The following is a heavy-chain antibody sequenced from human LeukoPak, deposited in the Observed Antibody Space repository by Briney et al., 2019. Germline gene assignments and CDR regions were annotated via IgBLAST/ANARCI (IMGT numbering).Heavy chain of an antibody. V-gene: IGHV6-1*01. Sequence: QTLSLTCAISGDSVSSNTVIWNWIRESPSRGLEWLGRTYYRSKWYSDSAMSVKSRITINPDTTKNQFSLQLNSVTPEDTAVYYCASFLTGKPKRSERFDYWGQGTLVTVSS. CDR3: ASFLTGKPKRSERFDY. D-gene: IGHD7-27*01. CDR1: GDSVSSNTVI. CDR2: TYYRSKWYS. J-gene: IGHJ4*02.